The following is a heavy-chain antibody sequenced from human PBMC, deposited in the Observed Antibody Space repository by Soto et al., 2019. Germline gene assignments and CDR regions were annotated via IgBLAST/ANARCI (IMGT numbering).Heavy chain of an antibody. V-gene: IGHV1-69*02. J-gene: IGHJ3*01. D-gene: IGHD3-22*01. CDR3: ARAGTLRYASSGYYPIDAFDV. Sequence: QVQLVQSGAEVKKPGSSVKVSCKASGGTISSYTISWVRQAPGQGLEWMGRIIPIRGIANYAQKFQGRVTITAVKSTSTAYMELSSLRSEDTAVYYCARAGTLRYASSGYYPIDAFDVWGQGTMVTVSS. CDR2: IIPIRGIA. CDR1: GGTISSYT.